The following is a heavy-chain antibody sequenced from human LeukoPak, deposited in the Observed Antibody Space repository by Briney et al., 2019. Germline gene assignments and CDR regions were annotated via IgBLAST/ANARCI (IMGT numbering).Heavy chain of an antibody. CDR2: ISWDGGST. CDR3: AKPMAGYCSGGSCPLSY. Sequence: GGSLRLSCAASGFTFDDYTMHWVRQAPGKGLEWVSLISWDGGSTYYADSVKGRFTISRDNSKNSLYLQMNSLRTEDTALHYCAKPMAGYCSGGSCPLSYWGQGTLVTVSS. D-gene: IGHD2-15*01. V-gene: IGHV3-43*01. J-gene: IGHJ4*02. CDR1: GFTFDDYT.